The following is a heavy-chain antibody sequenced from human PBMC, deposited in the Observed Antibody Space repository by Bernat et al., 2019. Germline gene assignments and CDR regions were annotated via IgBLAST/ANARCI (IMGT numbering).Heavy chain of an antibody. CDR2: VYSSGST. D-gene: IGHD3-22*01. V-gene: IGHV4-39*01. Sequence: QLQLQESGPGLVKPSETLSLTCTVSAGSISSNNYFWGWIREPPGKGLEWIWSVYSSGSTYYNPFHKGRVTMSVHTSKNPFSLKRSSVPAADTAVYYCATPWRATYYYGSSGYYGWDAFDSWGQGTMVTVSS. J-gene: IGHJ3*02. CDR3: ATPWRATYYYGSSGYYGWDAFDS. CDR1: AGSISSNNYF.